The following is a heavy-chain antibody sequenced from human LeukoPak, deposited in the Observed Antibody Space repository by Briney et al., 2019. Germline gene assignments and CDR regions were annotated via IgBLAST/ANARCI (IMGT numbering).Heavy chain of an antibody. Sequence: PGGSLRLSCAASGFTSSSYWMHWGREAPGHRLVWFSRISGDGIGTTYADSGKGRFTISSDNANTTLYLQMNSLRAEDTAVYYCSRSPMGVPGVYWGQGTLVIVSS. V-gene: IGHV3-74*01. D-gene: IGHD1-26*01. CDR3: SRSPMGVPGVY. CDR2: ISGDGIGT. J-gene: IGHJ4*02. CDR1: GFTSSSYW.